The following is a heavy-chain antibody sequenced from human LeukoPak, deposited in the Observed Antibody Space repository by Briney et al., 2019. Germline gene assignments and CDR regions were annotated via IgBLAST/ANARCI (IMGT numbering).Heavy chain of an antibody. J-gene: IGHJ4*02. Sequence: ASVKVSCTVSGYTLTELPIHWVRQAPGKGLEWMGGFDPDDGATVYAQMFQGRVTMTEDTSSDTASMELSSLRSEDTAVYYCATGTSGSYYVGIVRPIDYWCQGTLVTVSS. V-gene: IGHV1-24*01. CDR1: GYTLTELP. CDR3: ATGTSGSYYVGIVRPIDY. D-gene: IGHD1-26*01. CDR2: FDPDDGAT.